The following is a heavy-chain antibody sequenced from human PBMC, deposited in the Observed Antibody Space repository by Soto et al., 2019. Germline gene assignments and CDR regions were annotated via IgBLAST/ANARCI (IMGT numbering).Heavy chain of an antibody. D-gene: IGHD1-7*01. CDR3: AKGYNWNSEPYFDY. CDR1: GFTISNYW. Sequence: GGSLRLSCAASGFTISNYWMHWVRQAPGKGLVWVSRISSDGSITNYADSVKGRFTISRDNSKNTLYLQMNSLRAEDTAVYYCAKGYNWNSEPYFDYWGQGTLVTVSS. CDR2: ISSDGSIT. V-gene: IGHV3-74*01. J-gene: IGHJ4*02.